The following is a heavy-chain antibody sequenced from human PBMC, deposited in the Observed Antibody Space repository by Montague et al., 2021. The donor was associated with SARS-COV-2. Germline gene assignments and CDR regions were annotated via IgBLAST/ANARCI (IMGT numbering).Heavy chain of an antibody. CDR2: ISGSGSST. Sequence: SRRFSCAASGFNFSSYAMSWVRRAPGKGLEWISGISGSGSSTYYADSVKGRFTISRDNSKNTLYLQMNSLRAEDTAVYYCAKDLWIRSYTDYWGQGTLVTVSS. J-gene: IGHJ4*02. V-gene: IGHV3-23*01. D-gene: IGHD1-26*01. CDR3: AKDLWIRSYTDY. CDR1: GFNFSSYA.